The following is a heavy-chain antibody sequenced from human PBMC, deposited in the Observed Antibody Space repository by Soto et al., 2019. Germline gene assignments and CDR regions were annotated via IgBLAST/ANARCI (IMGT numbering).Heavy chain of an antibody. V-gene: IGHV1-2*02. CDR3: ARASGWVPAGTDDFEI. CDR1: GYTFTGYY. CDR2: INPNSGAT. Sequence: ASVKVSCKASGYTFTGYYMHWVRQAPGQGLEWMGWINPNSGATNYAQKFQGRVTMTRDTSISTAYMELSRLRSDDTAVNYCARASGWVPAGTDDFEIGCQGTMVTVSS. D-gene: IGHD2-2*01. J-gene: IGHJ3*02.